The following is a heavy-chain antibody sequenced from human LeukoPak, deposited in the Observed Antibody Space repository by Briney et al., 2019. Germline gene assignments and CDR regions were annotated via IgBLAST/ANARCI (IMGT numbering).Heavy chain of an antibody. CDR3: ARDGEVLRFLQWSNPVDY. CDR1: GYTFSGYY. D-gene: IGHD3-3*01. CDR2: INPYSGDT. J-gene: IGHJ4*02. V-gene: IGHV1-2*02. Sequence: ASVKVSCKASGYTFSGYYIHWVRQAPGQGLEWMGWINPYSGDTDYARKFQGRVTMTRDTSISTAYMELSRLRSDDTAVYYCARDGEVLRFLQWSNPVDYWGQATLVTVSS.